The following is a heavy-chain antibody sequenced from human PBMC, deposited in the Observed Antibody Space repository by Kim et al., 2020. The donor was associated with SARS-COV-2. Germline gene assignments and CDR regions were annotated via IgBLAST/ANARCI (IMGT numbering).Heavy chain of an antibody. D-gene: IGHD1-26*01. J-gene: IGHJ4*02. Sequence: ARITISRDTSKNTLYLQMNSLRAEDTAVYYCAKTRSRTPVGARYYFDYWGQGALVTVSS. CDR3: AKTRSRTPVGARYYFDY. V-gene: IGHV3-23*01.